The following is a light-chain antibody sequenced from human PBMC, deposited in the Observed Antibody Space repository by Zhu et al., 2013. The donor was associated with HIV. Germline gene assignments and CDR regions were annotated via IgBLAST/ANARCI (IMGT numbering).Light chain of an antibody. CDR3: QQYNSYSLYS. CDR2: GAS. V-gene: IGKV1-5*01. J-gene: IGKJ2*03. CDR1: ESVSSY. Sequence: DIQMTQSPSSLSASVGDKITITCRASESVSSYLNWYQLRPGKAPKLLIYGASTLQSGVPSRFSGSGSGTEFTLTISSLQPDDFATYYCQQYNSYSLYSFGQGTKLEIK.